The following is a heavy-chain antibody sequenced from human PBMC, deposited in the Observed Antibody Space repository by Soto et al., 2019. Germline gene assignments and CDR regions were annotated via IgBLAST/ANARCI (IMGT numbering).Heavy chain of an antibody. CDR3: ARQTHGDYGDYEFAFDI. V-gene: IGHV5-51*01. D-gene: IGHD4-17*01. CDR1: GYSFTRYW. CDR2: IYPGGSDT. J-gene: IGHJ3*02. Sequence: PGESLKISCKGSGYSFTRYWIVWVRQMPGKGLEWMGIIYPGGSDTRYSPSFQGQATISVDKSISTAYLQWSSLKASDTAMYYCARQTHGDYGDYEFAFDIWGQGTMVTVS.